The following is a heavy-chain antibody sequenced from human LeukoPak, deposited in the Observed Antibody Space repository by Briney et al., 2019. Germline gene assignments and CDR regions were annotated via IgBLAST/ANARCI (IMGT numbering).Heavy chain of an antibody. CDR2: ISYDGSNK. Sequence: PGGALRLSCAASGFTFSSYGMPWVRQAPGKGLEWVAVISYDGSNKYYADSVKGRFTISRDNSKNTLYLQMNSLRAEDTAVYYCAKAVSADDAFDIWGQGTMVTVSS. CDR1: GFTFSSYG. CDR3: AKAVSADDAFDI. D-gene: IGHD1-20*01. J-gene: IGHJ3*02. V-gene: IGHV3-30*18.